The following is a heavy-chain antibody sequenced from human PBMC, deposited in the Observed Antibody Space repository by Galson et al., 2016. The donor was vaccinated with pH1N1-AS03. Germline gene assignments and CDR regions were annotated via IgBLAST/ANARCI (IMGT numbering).Heavy chain of an antibody. CDR3: ARTRGVLQSSGEMLSYFDY. Sequence: SLRLSCAASGFTFGAFWMSWVRQAPGKGLEWVANIKEDGNDQHYVASVKGRFTISRDNAKKSLFLQMNSLTADDTAVYYCARTRGVLQSSGEMLSYFDYWGLGSWSPSP. CDR2: IKEDGNDQ. J-gene: IGHJ4*02. D-gene: IGHD3-10*01. V-gene: IGHV3-7*01. CDR1: GFTFGAFW.